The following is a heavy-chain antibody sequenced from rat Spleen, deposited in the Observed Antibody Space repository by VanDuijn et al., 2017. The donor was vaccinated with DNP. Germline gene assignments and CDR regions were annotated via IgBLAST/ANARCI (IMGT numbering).Heavy chain of an antibody. CDR1: GYSITSNY. V-gene: IGHV3-1*01. D-gene: IGHD1-7*01. Sequence: VLLQESGPGLVKPSQSLSFTCSVTGYSITSNYWAWIWKFPANKMECMGSISYSGSTSYTPSLKSRISITRDTSKNQFFLQLNSVTTEDTATYYCARITMGMTVFDYWGQGVMVTVSS. CDR3: ARITMGMTVFDY. J-gene: IGHJ2*01. CDR2: ISYSGST.